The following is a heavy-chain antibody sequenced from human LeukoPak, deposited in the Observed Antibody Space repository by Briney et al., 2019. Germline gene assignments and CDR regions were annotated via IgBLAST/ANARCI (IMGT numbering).Heavy chain of an antibody. Sequence: RGESLKISCKGSGYSFTSYWIGWVRQMPGKDLEWMGIIYAGDSDTRYSPSFQGQVTISADKSISTAYLQWSSLKASDTAMYYCARHPDIVAPTTNYYYYGMDVWGQGTTVTVSS. J-gene: IGHJ6*02. CDR2: IYAGDSDT. V-gene: IGHV5-51*01. CDR1: GYSFTSYW. CDR3: ARHPDIVAPTTNYYYYGMDV. D-gene: IGHD5-12*01.